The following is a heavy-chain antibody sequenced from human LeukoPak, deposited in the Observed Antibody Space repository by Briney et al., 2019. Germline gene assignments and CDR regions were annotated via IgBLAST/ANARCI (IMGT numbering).Heavy chain of an antibody. V-gene: IGHV4-61*02. Sequence: SQTLSLTFTVSGGSISSGSYYWSWIRQPAGKGLEWIGRIYTSGSTNYNPSLKSRVTISVDTSKNQFSLKLSSVTAADTAVYYCARIIPGYSSSWYYFDYWGQGTLVTVSS. CDR2: IYTSGST. J-gene: IGHJ4*02. CDR1: GGSISSGSYY. D-gene: IGHD6-13*01. CDR3: ARIIPGYSSSWYYFDY.